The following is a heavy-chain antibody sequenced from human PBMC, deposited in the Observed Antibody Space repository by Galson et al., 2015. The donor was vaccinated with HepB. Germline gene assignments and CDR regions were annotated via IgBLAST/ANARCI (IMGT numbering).Heavy chain of an antibody. D-gene: IGHD3-3*01. CDR2: FDPEDGET. V-gene: IGHV1-24*01. CDR3: ATQGQGYYDFWLSPPVGDYMDV. Sequence: SVKVSCKVSGYTLTELSMHWVRQAPGKGLEWMGGFDPEDGETIYAQKFQGRVTMTEDTSTDTAYMELSSLRSEDTAVYYRATQGQGYYDFWLSPPVGDYMDVWGKGTTVTVSS. J-gene: IGHJ6*03. CDR1: GYTLTELS.